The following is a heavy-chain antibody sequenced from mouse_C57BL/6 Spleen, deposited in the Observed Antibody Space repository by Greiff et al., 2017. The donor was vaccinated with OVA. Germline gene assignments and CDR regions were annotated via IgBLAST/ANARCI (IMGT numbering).Heavy chain of an antibody. Sequence: QVQLKQSGAELARPGASVKLSCKASGYTFTSYGISWVKQRTGQGLEWIGEIYPRSGNTYYNEKFKGKATLTADKSSSTAYMELRSLTSEDSAVYFCARYSPSDYYGSSYFDYWGQGTTLTVSS. CDR1: GYTFTSYG. J-gene: IGHJ2*01. D-gene: IGHD1-1*01. CDR3: ARYSPSDYYGSSYFDY. V-gene: IGHV1-81*01. CDR2: IYPRSGNT.